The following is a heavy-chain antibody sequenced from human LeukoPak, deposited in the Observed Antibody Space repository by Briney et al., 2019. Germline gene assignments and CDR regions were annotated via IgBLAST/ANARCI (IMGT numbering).Heavy chain of an antibody. CDR3: ARDLSGSYMSDY. J-gene: IGHJ4*02. V-gene: IGHV3-23*01. D-gene: IGHD3-10*01. Sequence: GGSLRLSCAASGFAFSSQAMGWVRQAPGKGLEWVSVISDSGSITYYADSVKGRFTISRDNSKNTLYLQMNSLTDEDTAVYYCARDLSGSYMSDYWGQGTLVTVSS. CDR1: GFAFSSQA. CDR2: ISDSGSIT.